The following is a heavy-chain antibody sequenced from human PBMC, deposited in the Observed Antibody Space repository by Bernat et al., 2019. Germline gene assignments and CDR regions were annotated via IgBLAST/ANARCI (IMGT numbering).Heavy chain of an antibody. V-gene: IGHV3-11*06. D-gene: IGHD3-3*01. CDR2: ISSSSSYT. CDR3: ARVPDFWGGYLYFDY. J-gene: IGHJ4*02. Sequence: QVQLVESGGGLVKPGGSLRLSCAASGFTFSDYYMSWIRQAPGKGLEWVSYISSSSSYTNYADSVKGRFTISRDNAKNSLYLQMNSLRAEDTAVYYCARVPDFWGGYLYFDYWGQGTLVTVSS. CDR1: GFTFSDYY.